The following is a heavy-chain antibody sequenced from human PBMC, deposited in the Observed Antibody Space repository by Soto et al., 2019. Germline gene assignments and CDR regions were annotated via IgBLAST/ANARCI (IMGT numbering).Heavy chain of an antibody. D-gene: IGHD1-26*01. J-gene: IGHJ6*02. CDR2: ISSSSSYI. V-gene: IGHV3-21*01. CDR1: GFTFSSYS. CDR3: ASFRYNGYYGMDV. Sequence: GGSLRLSCAASGFTFSSYSMNWVRQAPGKGLEWVSSISSSSSYIYYADSVKGRFTISRDNAKNSLYLQMSSLRSEDTAVYYCASFRYNGYYGMDVWGQGTTVTVSS.